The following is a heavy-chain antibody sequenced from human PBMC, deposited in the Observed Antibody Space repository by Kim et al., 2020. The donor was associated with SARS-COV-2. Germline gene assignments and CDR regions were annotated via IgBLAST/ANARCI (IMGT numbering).Heavy chain of an antibody. D-gene: IGHD3-3*01. CDR1: DGSFSGYY. J-gene: IGHJ5*01. CDR2: IYHNGRT. Sequence: SETLSLTCAVYDGSFSGYYWTWIRQTPGKGLEWIGEIYHNGRTNYNPSLHSRVTISVDTSKNQFSLKLSSVTAADTAVYYCARNGRTGSGDRAFWFD. CDR3: ARNGRTGSGDRAFWFD. V-gene: IGHV4-34*01.